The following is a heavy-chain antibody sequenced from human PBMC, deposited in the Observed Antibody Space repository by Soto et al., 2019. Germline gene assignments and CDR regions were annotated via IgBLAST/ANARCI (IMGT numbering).Heavy chain of an antibody. D-gene: IGHD5-12*01. V-gene: IGHV3-23*01. CDR1: GFDFSGYA. CDR2: ISGSGGST. Sequence: EVPLLESGGGLVQPGGSLRLSCAASGFDFSGYAMSWVRQAPGKGLEWVSGISGSGGSTYYADSVKGRFTIARDNSKNTLYVHMNSLRAEDTAMYYCAKYADSLTYEHDCWGQGTLVTVSS. CDR3: AKYADSLTYEHDC. J-gene: IGHJ4*02.